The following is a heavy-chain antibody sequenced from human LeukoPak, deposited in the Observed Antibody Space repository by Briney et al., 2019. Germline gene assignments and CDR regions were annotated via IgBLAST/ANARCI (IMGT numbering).Heavy chain of an antibody. CDR2: ISSSSRYI. CDR1: GFNFSRYS. J-gene: IGHJ4*02. V-gene: IGHV3-21*01. Sequence: PGGSLRLSCAASGFNFSRYSMTWVRQAPGKGLEWVSSISSSSRYIYYEDSVKGRFTISRDNAKNSLYLQMNSLRAEDTAVYYCARADRGGNLIWFDYWGQGTLVTVSS. D-gene: IGHD3-16*01. CDR3: ARADRGGNLIWFDY.